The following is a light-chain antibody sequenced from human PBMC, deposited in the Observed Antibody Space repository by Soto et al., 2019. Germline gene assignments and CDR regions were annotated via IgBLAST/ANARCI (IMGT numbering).Light chain of an antibody. V-gene: IGLV2-14*01. CDR3: SSYTSSTDYV. Sequence: QSALTQPASVSGSPGQSITISCTETSSDIDTYNYVSWYQQHPGKAPKLIIYEVTNRPSGVSNRFSGSKSGDTASLTISGLRAEDEADYYCSSYTSSTDYVFGTGTKVTVL. CDR2: EVT. J-gene: IGLJ1*01. CDR1: SSDIDTYNY.